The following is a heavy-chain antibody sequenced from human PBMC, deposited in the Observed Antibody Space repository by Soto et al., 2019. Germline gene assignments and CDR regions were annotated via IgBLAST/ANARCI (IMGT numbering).Heavy chain of an antibody. CDR1: GVSLTSGNW. J-gene: IGHJ4*02. CDR3: ARLVYDTRLNYMYFDF. Sequence: PSETLSLTCAVSGVSLTSGNWWTWVRQSPQRGLEYIGEIFHDGTANYYPSFERRVAMSVDTSRNRFSLKLTSVTAADTAAYFCARLVYDTRLNYMYFDFWGPGTLVTVSS. D-gene: IGHD3-10*01. V-gene: IGHV4-4*02. CDR2: IFHDGTA.